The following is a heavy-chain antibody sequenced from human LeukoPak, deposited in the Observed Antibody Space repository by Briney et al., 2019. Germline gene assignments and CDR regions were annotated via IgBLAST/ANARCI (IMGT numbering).Heavy chain of an antibody. CDR1: GYTFSSYD. Sequence: GGSLRLSCAASGYTFSSYDMNWVRQATGKGLVWVSRIDIDGSSTTYADSVKGLFTISRDNAKNTVYLQMNSLRTEHTAVYYCEIGFTIFGVVNDVFDMSGQGRQVTVSS. CDR2: IDIDGSST. J-gene: IGHJ3*02. V-gene: IGHV3-74*01. D-gene: IGHD3-3*01. CDR3: EIGFTIFGVVNDVFDM.